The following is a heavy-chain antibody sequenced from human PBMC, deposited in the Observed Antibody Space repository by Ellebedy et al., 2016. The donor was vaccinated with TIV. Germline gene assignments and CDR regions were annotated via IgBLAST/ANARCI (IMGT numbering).Heavy chain of an antibody. D-gene: IGHD2-2*01. CDR3: AKDGYQLPRNWFDP. J-gene: IGHJ5*02. CDR2: LSGGSDST. V-gene: IGHV3-23*01. Sequence: GESLKISXAASGFTFSSYWMTWVRQAPGKGLEWLSSLSGGSDSTYYADSVKGRFTISRDTSKNTLFLQLNSLRAEDTAVYYCAKDGYQLPRNWFDPWGQGTLVTVSS. CDR1: GFTFSSYW.